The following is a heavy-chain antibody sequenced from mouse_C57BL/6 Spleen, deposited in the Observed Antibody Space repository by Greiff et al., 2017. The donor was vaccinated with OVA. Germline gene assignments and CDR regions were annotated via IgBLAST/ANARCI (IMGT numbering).Heavy chain of an antibody. Sequence: VQLKQSGPELVKPGASVKISCKASGYTFTDYCMNWVKQSPGKGLEWIGDINPNNGGTSYNEKFKGKATLTVDKSSSTAYMELRSLTSEDAAVYYCTKYGKYDYSCFAYWGQGTLVTVSA. CDR1: GYTFTDYC. V-gene: IGHV1-26*01. CDR3: TKYGKYDYSCFAY. J-gene: IGHJ3*01. D-gene: IGHD2-4*01. CDR2: INPNNGGT.